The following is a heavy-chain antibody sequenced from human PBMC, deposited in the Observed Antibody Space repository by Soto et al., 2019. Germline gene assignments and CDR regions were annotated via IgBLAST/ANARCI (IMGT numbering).Heavy chain of an antibody. D-gene: IGHD5-12*01. V-gene: IGHV1-69*06. CDR1: GGTFSSYA. Sequence: ASVKVSCKASGGTFSSYAISWVRQAPGQGLEWMGGIIPIFGTANYAQKFQGRVTITADKSTSTAYMELSSLRSEDTAVYYCARDIYSGSGFDYWGQGTLVTVSS. CDR3: ARDIYSGSGFDY. J-gene: IGHJ4*02. CDR2: IIPIFGTA.